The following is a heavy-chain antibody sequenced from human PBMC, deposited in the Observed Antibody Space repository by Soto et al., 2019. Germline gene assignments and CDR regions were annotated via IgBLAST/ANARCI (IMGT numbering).Heavy chain of an antibody. J-gene: IGHJ4*02. Sequence: QVQLQESGPGLVKPSETLSLTCAVSGGSISRNNWWSWVRQTPGKGLEWIGEIYHSGSTNYNPSLKNRATISLDKSKNQYSPSLTSITAANTPAYYYARRYGDWRGATCPFYHDWGQGTLVTASS. CDR1: GGSISRNNW. V-gene: IGHV4-4*02. D-gene: IGHD2-15*01. CDR3: ARRYGDWRGATCPFYHD. CDR2: IYHSGST.